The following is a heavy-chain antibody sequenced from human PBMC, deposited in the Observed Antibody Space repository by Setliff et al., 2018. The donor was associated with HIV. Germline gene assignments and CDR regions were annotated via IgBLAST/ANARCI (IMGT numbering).Heavy chain of an antibody. Sequence: LSLTCTVSGGSISSGYYMDWVRQAPGKGLEWVGRIRNKANSFTIEYAASVRGRFTSSKDESKNFLFLQMNSLRAEDTAVYYCARDSSSWSWAEYFQFWGQGAPVTVSS. J-gene: IGHJ1*01. V-gene: IGHV3-72*01. D-gene: IGHD6-13*01. CDR1: GGSISSGYY. CDR3: ARDSSSWSWAEYFQF. CDR2: IRNKANSFTI.